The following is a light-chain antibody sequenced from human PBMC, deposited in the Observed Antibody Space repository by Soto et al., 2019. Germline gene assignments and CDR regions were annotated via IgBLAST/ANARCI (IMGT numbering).Light chain of an antibody. Sequence: DNQMTQAPSSLSASVGDRVTIICQSSQNINHYFNWYQQNPGRASKLLIYDASNLEAGVPSRFTGSGSGTDFTFTISRLEPEDIATKYCQQYDNLNTFGQGRRLE. J-gene: IGKJ5*01. CDR2: DAS. CDR1: QNINHY. V-gene: IGKV1-33*01. CDR3: QQYDNLNT.